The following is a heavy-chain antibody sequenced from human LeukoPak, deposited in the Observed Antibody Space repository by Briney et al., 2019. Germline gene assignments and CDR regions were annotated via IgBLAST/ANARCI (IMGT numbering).Heavy chain of an antibody. J-gene: IGHJ6*04. Sequence: PGGSLRLSCAASGFIFSDYYMTWIRQAPGKGLEWVSYISSSDNIIHYADSVKGRLTISRDNAKNSLYLPMNSLRAEDTAVYYCAELGITMIGGVWGKGTTVTISS. D-gene: IGHD3-10*02. CDR1: GFIFSDYY. V-gene: IGHV3-11*04. CDR3: AELGITMIGGV. CDR2: ISSSDNII.